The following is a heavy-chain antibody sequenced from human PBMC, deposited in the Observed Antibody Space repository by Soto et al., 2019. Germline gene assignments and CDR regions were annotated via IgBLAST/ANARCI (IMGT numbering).Heavy chain of an antibody. CDR1: GYTFTSYG. J-gene: IGHJ6*02. Sequence: ASVQVSCKASGYTFTSYGISWVRQAPGQGLEWMGWISAYNGNTNYAQKLQGRVTMTTDTSTSTAYMELRSLRSDDTAVYYCARCRGSAAGTPYYYYYGMDVWGQGTTVTVS. CDR2: ISAYNGNT. V-gene: IGHV1-18*01. CDR3: ARCRGSAAGTPYYYYYGMDV. D-gene: IGHD6-13*01.